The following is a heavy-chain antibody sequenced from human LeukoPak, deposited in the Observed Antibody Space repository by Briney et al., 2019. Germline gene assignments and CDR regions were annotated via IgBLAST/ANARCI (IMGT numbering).Heavy chain of an antibody. CDR2: ISSSSSTI. D-gene: IGHD3-10*01. J-gene: IGHJ3*02. CDR1: GFTFSIYW. CDR3: ARDLGSSFGAFDI. Sequence: GGSLRLSCAASGFTFSIYWMSWVRQAPGKGLEWVSYISSSSSTIYYADSVKGRFTISRDNAKNSLYLQMNSLRAEDTAVYYCARDLGSSFGAFDIWGQGTMVTVSS. V-gene: IGHV3-48*01.